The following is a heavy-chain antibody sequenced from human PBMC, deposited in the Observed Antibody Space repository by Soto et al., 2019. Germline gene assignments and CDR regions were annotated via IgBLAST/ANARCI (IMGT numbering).Heavy chain of an antibody. CDR1: GFIFTAYG. CDR3: ARDRTGSGSGYIYYYYYGMDV. J-gene: IGHJ6*02. D-gene: IGHD3-22*01. Sequence: PGGSLRLSCAASGFIFTAYGMHWVRQAPGKGLEWVSSISSSSSYIYYADSVKGRFTISRDNAKNSLYLQMNSLRAEDTAVYYCARDRTGSGSGYIYYYYYGMDVWGQGTTVTVSS. V-gene: IGHV3-21*01. CDR2: ISSSSSYI.